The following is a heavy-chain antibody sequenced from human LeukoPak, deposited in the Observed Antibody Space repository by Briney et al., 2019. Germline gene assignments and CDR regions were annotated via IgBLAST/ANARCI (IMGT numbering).Heavy chain of an antibody. D-gene: IGHD3-22*01. J-gene: IGHJ4*02. CDR1: GFTFSSYS. CDR2: ISSSSSSYI. Sequence: PGGSLRLSCAASGFTFSSYSMNWVRQAPGKGLEWVSSISSSSSSYIYYADSVKGRFTISRDNAKNSLYLQMNSLRAEDTAVYYCARESSGYYRTNSGDYWGQGTLVTVSS. CDR3: ARESSGYYRTNSGDY. V-gene: IGHV3-21*01.